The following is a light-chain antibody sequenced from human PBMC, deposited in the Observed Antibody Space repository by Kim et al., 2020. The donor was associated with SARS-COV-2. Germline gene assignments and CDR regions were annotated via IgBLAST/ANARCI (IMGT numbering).Light chain of an antibody. J-gene: IGLJ1*01. CDR2: YNT. CDR1: DIGSEI. CDR3: QVWDISSDRYV. V-gene: IGLV3-21*04. Sequence: APGMTARIPAGATDIGSEIVPWYPPRTSQAPMLVLYYNTDRPSGIPGRFSGSDSGDTATMSINRVEAGDETNFYCQVWDISSDRYVFAAGTKVTV.